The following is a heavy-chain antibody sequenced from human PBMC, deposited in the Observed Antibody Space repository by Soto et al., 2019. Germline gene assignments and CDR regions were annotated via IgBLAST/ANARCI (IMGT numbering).Heavy chain of an antibody. D-gene: IGHD5-12*01. CDR3: ARRTGSEYSGDRDAFDI. CDR2: IYYSGST. Sequence: SETLSLTCTVSGGSISSYYWSWIRQPPGKGLEWIGYIYYSGSTNYNPSLKSRVTISVDTSKNQFSLKLSSVTAADTAVYYCARRTGSEYSGDRDAFDIWGQGTMVTVSS. CDR1: GGSISSYY. V-gene: IGHV4-59*08. J-gene: IGHJ3*02.